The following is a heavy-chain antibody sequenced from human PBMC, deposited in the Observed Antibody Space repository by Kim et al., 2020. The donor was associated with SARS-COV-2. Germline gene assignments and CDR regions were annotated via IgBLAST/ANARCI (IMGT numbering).Heavy chain of an antibody. V-gene: IGHV3-53*01. D-gene: IGHD6-19*01. CDR3: ARDERAVAGTGRGY. J-gene: IGHJ4*02. CDR2: IYSGGST. CDR1: GFTVSSNY. Sequence: GGSLRLSCAASGFTVSSNYMSWVRQAPGKGLEWVSVIYSGGSTYYAYSVKGRFTISRDNSKNTLYLQMNSLRAEDTAVYYCARDERAVAGTGRGYWGQGTLVTVSS.